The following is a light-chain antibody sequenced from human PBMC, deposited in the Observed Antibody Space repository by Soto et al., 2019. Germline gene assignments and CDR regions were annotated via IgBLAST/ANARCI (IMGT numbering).Light chain of an antibody. V-gene: IGKV3-11*01. CDR1: QSASSY. Sequence: EIVLTPSPATLSLSPGERATLSCRASQSASSYLAWYQQKPGQAPRLLIYDASNRATGIPARFSGSGSGTDFTLTISSLEPEDFAVYYCQQRSNWPPQVTFGQGTRLEIK. CDR2: DAS. CDR3: QQRSNWPPQVT. J-gene: IGKJ5*01.